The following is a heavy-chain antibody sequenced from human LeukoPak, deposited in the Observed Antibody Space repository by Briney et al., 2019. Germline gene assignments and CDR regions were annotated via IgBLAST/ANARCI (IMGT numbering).Heavy chain of an antibody. J-gene: IGHJ6*02. CDR1: GFTFSTCA. CDR2: ISGTTSGT. D-gene: IGHD1-14*01. Sequence: GGSLRLSCAASGFTFSTCAMSWVRKAPGKGLEWVSGISGTTSGTYYADSVKGRFTISRDNSKNTLFLQVNSLRAEDTAVYYCAKVRTYFYHGLNVWGQGTTVTVSS. V-gene: IGHV3-23*01. CDR3: AKVRTYFYHGLNV.